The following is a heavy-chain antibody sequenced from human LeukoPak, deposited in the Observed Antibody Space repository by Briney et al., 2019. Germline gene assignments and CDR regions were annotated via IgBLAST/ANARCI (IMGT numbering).Heavy chain of an antibody. Sequence: SVKVSCKASGGTFSSYAISWVRQAPGQGLEWMGRIIPILGTANYAQKFQGRVTITTDESTSTAYMELSSLRSEDTAVYYCARAWYSSSSYYYYYMDVWGKGTTVTVSS. J-gene: IGHJ6*03. CDR1: GGTFSSYA. CDR3: ARAWYSSSSYYYYYMDV. CDR2: IIPILGTA. V-gene: IGHV1-69*11. D-gene: IGHD6-6*01.